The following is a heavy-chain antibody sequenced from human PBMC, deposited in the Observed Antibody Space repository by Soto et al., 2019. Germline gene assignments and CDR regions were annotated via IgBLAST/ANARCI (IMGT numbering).Heavy chain of an antibody. J-gene: IGHJ6*02. CDR2: ISGSGGST. Sequence: GGSLRLSCAASGFTFSSYAMSWVRQAPGKGLEWVSAISGSGGSTYYADSVKGRFTISRDNSKNTLYLQMNSLRAEDTAVYYCAKQGAARPHYYYYGMDVWGQGTTVTVSS. D-gene: IGHD6-6*01. V-gene: IGHV3-23*01. CDR1: GFTFSSYA. CDR3: AKQGAARPHYYYYGMDV.